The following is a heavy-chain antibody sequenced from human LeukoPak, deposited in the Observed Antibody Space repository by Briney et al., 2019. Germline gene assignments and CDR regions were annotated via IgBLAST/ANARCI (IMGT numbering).Heavy chain of an antibody. V-gene: IGHV4-38-2*01. CDR3: ARNIPCGFDI. J-gene: IGHJ3*02. D-gene: IGHD2-21*01. CDR2: IYHSGST. CDR1: GYSIISDYY. Sequence: SETLSLTCAVSGYSIISDYYWGWIRQPPGKGLEWIGSIYHSGSTYYNPSLKSRVTISVDTSKNQFSLKLSSVTAADTAVYYCARNIPCGFDIWGQGTMVTVSS.